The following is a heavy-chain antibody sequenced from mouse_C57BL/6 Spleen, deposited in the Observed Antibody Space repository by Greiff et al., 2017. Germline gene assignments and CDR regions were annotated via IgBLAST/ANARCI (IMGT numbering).Heavy chain of an antibody. Sequence: VQLQQPGAELVKPGASVKLSCKASGYTFTSYWMQWVKQRPGQGLEWIGAIDPSDSYTNYNQKFKGKATLTVDTSSSTAYMQLSSLTSEDSAVYYCARRSYYAMDYWGQGTSVTGSS. V-gene: IGHV1-50*01. CDR2: IDPSDSYT. CDR1: GYTFTSYW. CDR3: ARRSYYAMDY. J-gene: IGHJ4*01.